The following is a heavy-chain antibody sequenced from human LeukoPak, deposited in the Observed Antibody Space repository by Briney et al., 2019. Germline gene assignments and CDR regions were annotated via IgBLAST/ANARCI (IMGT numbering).Heavy chain of an antibody. CDR3: ARGRKGYYYYYYLDV. CDR2: INHSGST. Sequence: SETLSLTCAVYGGSFSGYYWSWIRQPPGKGLEWIGEINHSGSTNYNPSLKSRVTISVDTSKNQFSLKLSSVTAADTAVYYCARGRKGYYYYYYLDVWGKGTTVTVSS. V-gene: IGHV4-34*01. CDR1: GGSFSGYY. J-gene: IGHJ6*03.